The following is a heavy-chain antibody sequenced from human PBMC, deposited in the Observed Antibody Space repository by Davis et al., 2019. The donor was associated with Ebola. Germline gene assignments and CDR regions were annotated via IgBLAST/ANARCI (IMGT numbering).Heavy chain of an antibody. D-gene: IGHD3-3*01. Sequence: GESLKISCAASGFTFSDYYMSWIRQAPGKGLEWVSYISSSGSTIYYADSVKGRFTISRDNAKNSLYLQMNSLRAEDTAVYYCARDLRFLEWLSTGYGMDVWGKGTTVTVSS. V-gene: IGHV3-11*01. CDR2: ISSSGSTI. CDR1: GFTFSDYY. J-gene: IGHJ6*04. CDR3: ARDLRFLEWLSTGYGMDV.